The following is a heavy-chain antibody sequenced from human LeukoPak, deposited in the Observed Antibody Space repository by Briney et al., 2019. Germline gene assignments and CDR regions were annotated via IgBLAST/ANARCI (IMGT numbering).Heavy chain of an antibody. CDR2: INQDGSQK. Sequence: PGGSLRLSCAASGFTFGSCWMNWVRQTPGKGLEWVANINQDGSQKFYVDSVKGRFTISRDNANNSLYLQMNSLRAEDTAVYYCARETPVRGGLDYWGQGTLVTVSS. D-gene: IGHD3-10*01. CDR3: ARETPVRGGLDY. CDR1: GFTFGSCW. J-gene: IGHJ4*02. V-gene: IGHV3-7*01.